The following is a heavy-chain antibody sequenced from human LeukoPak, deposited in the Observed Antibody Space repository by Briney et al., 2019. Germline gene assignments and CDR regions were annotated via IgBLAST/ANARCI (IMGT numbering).Heavy chain of an antibody. J-gene: IGHJ4*02. D-gene: IGHD5-12*01. Sequence: GGSLRLSCTAAGFTFGDYAMSWVRQAPGKGLQWVSSISSSSSYISYADSVKGRFTISRDNSKNTLNLHMNSLRAEDMAVYYCARATSGYDALLDYWGQGTLVTVSS. V-gene: IGHV3-21*01. CDR1: GFTFGDYA. CDR3: ARATSGYDALLDY. CDR2: ISSSSSYI.